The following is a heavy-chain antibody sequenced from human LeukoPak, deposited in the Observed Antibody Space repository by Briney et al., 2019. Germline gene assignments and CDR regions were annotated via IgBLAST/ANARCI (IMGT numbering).Heavy chain of an antibody. CDR1: GFTFSSYE. Sequence: GGSLRLSCAASGFTFSSYEMNWVRQAPGKGLEWVSYISSSGSTIYYADSVKGRFTISRDNAKNSLYLQLNSLRAEDTAVYYCARDQLNFPYWGQGTLVIVSS. J-gene: IGHJ4*02. V-gene: IGHV3-48*03. D-gene: IGHD5-24*01. CDR3: ARDQLNFPY. CDR2: ISSSGSTI.